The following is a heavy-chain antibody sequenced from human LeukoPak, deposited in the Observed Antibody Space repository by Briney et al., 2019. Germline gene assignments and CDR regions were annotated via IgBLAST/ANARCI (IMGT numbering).Heavy chain of an antibody. CDR1: GFTFSTYT. D-gene: IGHD4-17*01. J-gene: IGHJ5*02. Sequence: PGGSLRLSCAASGFTFSTYTMYWVRHPPGKRLEWVSIIGSSGGGIHYADSVKGRFTISRDNSKNTLYLQMNSLRPEDTTVYYCARVSQTTVTTGWFDPWGQGTLVTVSS. CDR2: IGSSGGGI. V-gene: IGHV3-23*01. CDR3: ARVSQTTVTTGWFDP.